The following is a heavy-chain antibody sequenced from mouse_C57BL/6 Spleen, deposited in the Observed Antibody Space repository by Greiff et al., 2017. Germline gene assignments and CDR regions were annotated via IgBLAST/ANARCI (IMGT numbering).Heavy chain of an antibody. CDR2: INPSTGGT. V-gene: IGHV1-42*01. J-gene: IGHJ1*03. CDR3: ARTGGYYQHWYFDV. CDR1: GYSFTGYY. D-gene: IGHD2-3*01. Sequence: DVQLQESGPELVKPGASVKISCKASGYSFTGYYMNWVKQSPEKSLEWIGEINPSTGGTTYNQKFKAKSTLTVDKSSSTAYMQLKSLTSEDSAVYYCARTGGYYQHWYFDVWGTGTTVTVSS.